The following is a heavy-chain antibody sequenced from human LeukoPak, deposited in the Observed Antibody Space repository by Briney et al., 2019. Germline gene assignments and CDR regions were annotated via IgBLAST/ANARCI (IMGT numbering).Heavy chain of an antibody. CDR1: GFTFSSYA. V-gene: IGHV3-23*01. CDR2: ISGSSRST. J-gene: IGHJ6*02. Sequence: GGSLRLSCAASGFTFSSYAMSWVRQAPGKGLGWVSTISGSSRSTYYADSVKGRFAISRDNSKNTLYLQMNSLRAEDTAVYFCAKGIYEMDVGGQGPTVTVS. CDR3: AKGIYEMDV.